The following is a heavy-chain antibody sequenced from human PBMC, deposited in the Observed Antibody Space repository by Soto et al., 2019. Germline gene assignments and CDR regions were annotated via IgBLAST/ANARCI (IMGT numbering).Heavy chain of an antibody. V-gene: IGHV4-59*01. CDR1: GDSIRIYY. CDR2: IYYSEST. CDR3: ARAYGGFDNGLDV. J-gene: IGHJ6*02. D-gene: IGHD5-12*01. Sequence: PSETLSLTCTVSGDSIRIYYWTWIRQPPGKGLELIGYIYYSESTRYNPSLKSRVTISVDMSKNQFSLKLSSVIAADTAVYYCARAYGGFDNGLDVWGQGTAVTVSS.